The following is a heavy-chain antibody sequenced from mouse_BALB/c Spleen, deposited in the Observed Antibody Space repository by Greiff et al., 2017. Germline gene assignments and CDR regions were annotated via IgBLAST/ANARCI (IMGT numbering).Heavy chain of an antibody. V-gene: IGHV1-7*01. CDR3: ARGGDGYYHAFAY. D-gene: IGHD2-3*01. J-gene: IGHJ3*01. CDR2: INPSTGYT. Sequence: VQGVESGAELAKPGASVKMSCKASGYTFTSYWMHWVKQRPGQGLEWIGYINPSTGYTEYNQKFKDKATLTADKSSSTAYMQLSSLTSEDSAVYYCARGGDGYYHAFAYWGQGTLVTVSA. CDR1: GYTFTSYW.